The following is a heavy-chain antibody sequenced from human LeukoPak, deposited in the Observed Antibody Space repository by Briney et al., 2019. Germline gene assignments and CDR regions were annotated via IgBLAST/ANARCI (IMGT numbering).Heavy chain of an antibody. V-gene: IGHV3-66*01. J-gene: IGHJ4*02. CDR1: GFTVSSSF. D-gene: IGHD3-3*01. CDR3: ATYDLQSGSHGYFDY. Sequence: GGSLRLSCVVSGFTVSSSFMYWVRQAPGKGLEWVSVISGGGTTYYADSVKGRFTISRDNSKNTLYLQMNSMRAEDTAFYHCATYDLQSGSHGYFDYWGQGTLVTVSS. CDR2: ISGGGTT.